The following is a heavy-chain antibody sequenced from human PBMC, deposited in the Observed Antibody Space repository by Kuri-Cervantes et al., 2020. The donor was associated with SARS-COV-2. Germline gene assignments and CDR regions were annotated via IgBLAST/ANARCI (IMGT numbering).Heavy chain of an antibody. V-gene: IGHV4-34*01. CDR3: ARGLIGLVPAPVLGLGPHYYYFHMDV. CDR2: INHSGGT. J-gene: IGHJ6*02. Sequence: SETLSLTCAVFGGSSSGYQWGWIRQSPGKGLEWIGEINHSGGTNYNSSLKSRVTVSVDTSKNQFSLKLTSVTAADTAVYYCARGLIGLVPAPVLGLGPHYYYFHMDVWGQGTTVTVSS. D-gene: IGHD2-2*01. CDR1: GGSSSGYQ.